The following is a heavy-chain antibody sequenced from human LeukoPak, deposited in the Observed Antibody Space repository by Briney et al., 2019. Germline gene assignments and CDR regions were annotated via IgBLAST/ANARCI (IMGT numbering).Heavy chain of an antibody. V-gene: IGHV3-30-3*01. CDR1: GFTFSSYA. Sequence: GGSLRLSCAASGFTFSSYAMHWVRQAPGKGLEWVAVISYDGSNKYYADSVKGRFTISRDNSKNTLYLQMNSLRAEDTAVYYCARDNKVVVISYAFDIWGQGTMVTVSS. D-gene: IGHD3-22*01. CDR3: ARDNKVVVISYAFDI. J-gene: IGHJ3*02. CDR2: ISYDGSNK.